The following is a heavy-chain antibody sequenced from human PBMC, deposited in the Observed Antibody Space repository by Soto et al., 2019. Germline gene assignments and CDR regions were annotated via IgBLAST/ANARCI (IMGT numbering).Heavy chain of an antibody. J-gene: IGHJ4*02. Sequence: SGGSLRLSCAASGFTFSSYWMSWVRQAPGKGLEWVANIKQDGSEKYYVDSVKGRFTISRDNAKNSLYLQMNSLRAEDTAVYYCARCLAVEMATIYYFDYWGQGTLVTVSS. V-gene: IGHV3-7*01. D-gene: IGHD5-12*01. CDR3: ARCLAVEMATIYYFDY. CDR1: GFTFSSYW. CDR2: IKQDGSEK.